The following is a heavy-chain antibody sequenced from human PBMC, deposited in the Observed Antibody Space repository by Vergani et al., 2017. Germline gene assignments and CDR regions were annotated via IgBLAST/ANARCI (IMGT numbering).Heavy chain of an antibody. CDR2: IIPVLGKT. CDR1: GATFRSNT. V-gene: IGHV1-69*08. CDR3: ARGSVAGTPSGYGMDV. D-gene: IGHD6-19*01. Sequence: QVQLVQSGAEVKKPGSSVKVSCKASGATFRSNTISWVRQVPGQGLEWMGRIIPVLGKTKYAQDFQGRLTITADTSTSTAYMELTSLRSQDTAVYYCARGSVAGTPSGYGMDVWGQGTTVTVSS. J-gene: IGHJ6*02.